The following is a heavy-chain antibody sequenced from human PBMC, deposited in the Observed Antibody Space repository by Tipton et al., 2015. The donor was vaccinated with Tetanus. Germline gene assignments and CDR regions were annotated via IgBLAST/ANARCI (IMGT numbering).Heavy chain of an antibody. CDR2: IYSGGST. CDR3: ASPAVAVAGTDDY. CDR1: GFTVSSNY. V-gene: IGHV3-53*01. Sequence: SLRLSCAASGFTVSSNYMSWVRQAPGKGLEWVSVIYSGGSTYYADSVKGRFTISRDNSKNTLYLQMNSLRAEDTAVYYCASPAVAVAGTDDYWGQGTLVTVSS. J-gene: IGHJ4*02. D-gene: IGHD6-19*01.